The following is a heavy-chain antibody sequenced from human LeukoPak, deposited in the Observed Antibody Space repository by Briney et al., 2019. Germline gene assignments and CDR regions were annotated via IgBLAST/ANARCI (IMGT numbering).Heavy chain of an antibody. V-gene: IGHV4-39*01. D-gene: IGHD6-19*01. CDR1: GGSISSSSYY. Sequence: SETLSLTCTVSGGSISSSSYYWGWIRQPPGKGLEWIGSIYYSGSTYYNPSLKSRVTISVDTSKNQFSLKLSSVTAADTAVYYCARRGSGWEVYYFDYWGQGTLVTVSS. CDR3: ARRGSGWEVYYFDY. CDR2: IYYSGST. J-gene: IGHJ4*02.